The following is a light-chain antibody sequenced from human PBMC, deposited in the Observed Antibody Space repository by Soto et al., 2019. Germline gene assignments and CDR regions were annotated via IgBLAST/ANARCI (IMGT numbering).Light chain of an antibody. CDR2: GNS. CDR1: STNIGAGYD. Sequence: HSVLTQPPSVSGAPGQWVNISCTGSSTNIGAGYDVHWYQQLPGTAPKLLISGNSNRPSGVPDRFSGSKSGTSAFLAITGLQAEDEADYYCQSYDISLSGYVFGTGTKLTVL. J-gene: IGLJ1*01. V-gene: IGLV1-40*01. CDR3: QSYDISLSGYV.